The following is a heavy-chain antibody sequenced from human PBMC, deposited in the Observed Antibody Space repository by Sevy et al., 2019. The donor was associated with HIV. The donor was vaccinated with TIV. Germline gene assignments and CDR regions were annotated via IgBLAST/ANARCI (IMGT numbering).Heavy chain of an antibody. Sequence: GESLKISCKGSGYNFTAYWIAWVRQMPGKGLEWMGIIYPGDSETRYSPTFQGHVTISADKSISTAYLQWSCLKASDTAMYYCARHGTTATTMDYFDYWGQGALVTVSS. CDR3: ARHGTTATTMDYFDY. CDR1: GYNFTAYW. CDR2: IYPGDSET. J-gene: IGHJ4*02. D-gene: IGHD1-1*01. V-gene: IGHV5-51*01.